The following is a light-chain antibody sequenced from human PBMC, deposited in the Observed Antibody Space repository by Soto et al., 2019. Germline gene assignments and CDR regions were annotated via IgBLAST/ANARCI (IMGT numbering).Light chain of an antibody. Sequence: QSVLTQPASVSGSPGESIAISCTGTISDVGTYDYVSWYQQHPNRAPKLMIYEVRNRPSGVSNRFSGSKSVNTATLTFSGLQAEDEADYYCSSHTITNTRVFGTGTKVTV. CDR1: ISDVGTYDY. CDR3: SSHTITNTRV. J-gene: IGLJ1*01. V-gene: IGLV2-14*03. CDR2: EVR.